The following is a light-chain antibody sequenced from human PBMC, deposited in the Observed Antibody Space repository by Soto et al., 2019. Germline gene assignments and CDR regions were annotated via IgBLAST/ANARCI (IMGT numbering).Light chain of an antibody. V-gene: IGKV3-20*01. CDR3: QQYGRTPYT. Sequence: EIVLTQSPGTLSLSPGERATLSCMASENVSSNYLAGYQQKPGQAPRLLIYGASSRATGIPDRFSGSGAGADFTLTISRLEPEDFAVYYCQQYGRTPYTFGQGTKLEIK. J-gene: IGKJ2*01. CDR1: ENVSSNY. CDR2: GAS.